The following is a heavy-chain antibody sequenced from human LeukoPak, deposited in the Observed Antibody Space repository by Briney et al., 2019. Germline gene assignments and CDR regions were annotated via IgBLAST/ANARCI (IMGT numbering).Heavy chain of an antibody. CDR3: ARVRCSGGSCPYYYYYYYMDV. V-gene: IGHV4-39*07. Sequence: SETLSLTFTVSGGPIFSTSYYWGWIRQPPGKGLEWIGNIYYRGSTYYNPSLQSRVTISIDTSKNQFSLKLRFVTAADTAVYYCARVRCSGGSCPYYYYYYYMDVWGKGTTVTVSS. CDR2: IYYRGST. CDR1: GGPIFSTSYY. J-gene: IGHJ6*03. D-gene: IGHD2-15*01.